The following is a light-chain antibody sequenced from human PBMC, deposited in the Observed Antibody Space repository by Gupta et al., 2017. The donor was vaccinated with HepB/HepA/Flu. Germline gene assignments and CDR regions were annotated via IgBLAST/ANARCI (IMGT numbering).Light chain of an antibody. CDR2: AAS. CDR3: QQRYSTPRT. J-gene: IGKJ1*01. Sequence: DIQMTQSPSSLSASVGDRVTITCRASQRISSYLNWYQQKPGKAPNLLIYAASSLQSGVPSRFSGSGSGTDFTLTISSLQLEDFATYYCQQRYSTPRTFGQGTEVEIK. V-gene: IGKV1-39*01. CDR1: QRISSY.